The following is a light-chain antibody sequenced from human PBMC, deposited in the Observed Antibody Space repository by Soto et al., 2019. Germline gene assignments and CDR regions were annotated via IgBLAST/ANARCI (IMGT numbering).Light chain of an antibody. J-gene: IGKJ1*01. Sequence: EIVLTQSPGTLYLSPGERAALSCRASRSLSSTSLAWYQQRPGQAPRLLIYDVSSRATGIPERFSGSGSGTDFTLTITRLEPDDFAVYYCQQYGSSPRTFGQGTKVEIK. CDR3: QQYGSSPRT. CDR2: DVS. CDR1: RSLSSTS. V-gene: IGKV3-20*01.